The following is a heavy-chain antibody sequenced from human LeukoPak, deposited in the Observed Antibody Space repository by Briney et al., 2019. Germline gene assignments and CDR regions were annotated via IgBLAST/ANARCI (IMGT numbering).Heavy chain of an antibody. D-gene: IGHD6-19*01. V-gene: IGHV3-30*02. CDR3: AKEQEGRQWLVGYVVSYYFDY. Sequence: TGGSLRLSCAASGFTFSSYGMHWVRQAPGKGLEWVAFIRYDGSNKYYADSVKGRFTISRDNSKNTLYLQMNSLRAEDTAVYYCAKEQEGRQWLVGYVVSYYFDYWGQGTLVTVSS. CDR2: IRYDGSNK. CDR1: GFTFSSYG. J-gene: IGHJ4*02.